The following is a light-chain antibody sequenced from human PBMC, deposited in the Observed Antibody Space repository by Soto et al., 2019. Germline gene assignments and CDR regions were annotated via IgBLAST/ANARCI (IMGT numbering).Light chain of an antibody. J-gene: IGKJ5*01. V-gene: IGKV1-5*01. CDR3: QQYQTYAT. CDR1: QNIRSL. Sequence: DIQMTQSPSTLSASVGDRVTITCRASQNIRSLLAWYRQKPGKAPKVLIYDASSLGSGVPSRFSGSGSGTEFTLTISSLQPDDFATYFCQQYQTYATFGQGTRLEI. CDR2: DAS.